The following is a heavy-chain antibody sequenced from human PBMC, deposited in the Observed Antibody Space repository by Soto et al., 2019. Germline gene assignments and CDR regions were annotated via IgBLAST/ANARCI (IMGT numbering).Heavy chain of an antibody. CDR1: GFTVSSNY. CDR2: IYSGGNT. V-gene: IGHV3-66*01. J-gene: IGHJ4*02. CDR3: ARDDVAVTGRDY. Sequence: GSLRLSCAASGFTVSSNYMTWVRQAPGKGLEWVSVIYSGGNTYYADSVKGRFTISRDSSKNTLYLQMNSLRAEDTAVYYCARDDVAVTGRDYWGQGTLVTVSS. D-gene: IGHD6-19*01.